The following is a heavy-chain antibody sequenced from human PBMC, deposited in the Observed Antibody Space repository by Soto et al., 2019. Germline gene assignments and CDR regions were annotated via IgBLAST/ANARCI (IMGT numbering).Heavy chain of an antibody. CDR3: AKDRGLGGAYFDDIYGMDV. CDR2: ISYDGSNK. V-gene: IGHV3-30*18. J-gene: IGHJ6*02. CDR1: GFTFSSYG. Sequence: TGGSLRLSCAASGFTFSSYGMHWVRQAPGKGLEWVAVISYDGSNKYYADSVKGRFTISRDNSKNTLYLQMNSLRAEDTAVYYCAKDRGLGGAYFDDIYGMDVWGQGTTVTVSS. D-gene: IGHD3-9*01.